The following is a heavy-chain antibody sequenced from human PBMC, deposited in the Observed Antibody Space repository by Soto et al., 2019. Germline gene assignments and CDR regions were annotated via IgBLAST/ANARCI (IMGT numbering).Heavy chain of an antibody. CDR3: AREAFLDGVVIIEPYYYYYMDV. Sequence: GGSLRLSCAASGFTFSSYAMSWVRQAPGKGLEWVSAISGSGGSTYYADSVKGRFTISRDNSKNTLYLQMNSLRAEDTAVYYCAREAFLDGVVIIEPYYYYYMDVWGKGTTVTVSS. CDR2: ISGSGGST. D-gene: IGHD3-3*01. V-gene: IGHV3-23*01. CDR1: GFTFSSYA. J-gene: IGHJ6*03.